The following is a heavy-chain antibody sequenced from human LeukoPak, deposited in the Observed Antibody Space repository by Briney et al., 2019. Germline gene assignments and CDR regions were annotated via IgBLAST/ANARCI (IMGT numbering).Heavy chain of an antibody. J-gene: IGHJ4*02. V-gene: IGHV4-4*02. D-gene: IGHD6-6*01. CDR2: IHHSGST. CDR3: ASSYSSSRTFDY. CDR1: GGSISSNNW. Sequence: SGTLSLTCALSGGSISSNNWWSWVRQPPGKGLEWIGEIHHSGSTNYNPSLKSRVTISVDTSKNEFSLRLTSVTAADRAVYYCASSYSSSRTFDYWGQGTLVTVSS.